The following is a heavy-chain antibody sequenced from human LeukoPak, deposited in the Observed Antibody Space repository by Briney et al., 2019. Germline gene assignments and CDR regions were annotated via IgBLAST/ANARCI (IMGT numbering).Heavy chain of an antibody. CDR1: GFTVSSNY. D-gene: IGHD2-15*01. V-gene: IGHV3-53*01. CDR3: ARDRDYSYYFDY. CDR2: IYSGGTT. Sequence: GGSLRLSCAASGFTVSSNYMSWVRQAPGKGLEWVSVIYSGGTTYYADSVKGRFTISRDNSKNTLYLQMNSLRAEDTAVYYCARDRDYSYYFDYWGQGTLVTVSS. J-gene: IGHJ4*02.